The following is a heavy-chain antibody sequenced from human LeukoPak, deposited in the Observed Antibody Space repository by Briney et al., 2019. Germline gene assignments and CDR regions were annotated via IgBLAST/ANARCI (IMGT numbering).Heavy chain of an antibody. CDR2: IIPIFGTA. V-gene: IGHV1-69*05. D-gene: IGHD6-6*01. J-gene: IGHJ6*03. CDR3: AREYRSSNFPFYYYMDV. Sequence: ASLKVSCKASGGTFSSYAISWVRQAPGQGLEWMGRIIPIFGTANYAQKFQGRVTITTDESTSTAYMELSSLRSEDTAVYYCAREYRSSNFPFYYYMDVWGKGTTVTVSS. CDR1: GGTFSSYA.